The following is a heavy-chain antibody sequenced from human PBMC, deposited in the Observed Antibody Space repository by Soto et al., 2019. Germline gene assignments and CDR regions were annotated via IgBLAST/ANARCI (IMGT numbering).Heavy chain of an antibody. CDR3: ARDRLNYYDSSGYYYYYGMDV. J-gene: IGHJ6*02. CDR1: GFTFSSYA. Sequence: QVQLVESGGGVVQPGRSLRLSCAASGFTFSSYAMHWVRQAPGKGLEWVAVISYDGSNKYYADSVKGRFTISRDNSKNTLYLQMNSLRAEDTAVYYCARDRLNYYDSSGYYYYYGMDVWGQGTTVTVSS. D-gene: IGHD3-22*01. V-gene: IGHV3-30-3*01. CDR2: ISYDGSNK.